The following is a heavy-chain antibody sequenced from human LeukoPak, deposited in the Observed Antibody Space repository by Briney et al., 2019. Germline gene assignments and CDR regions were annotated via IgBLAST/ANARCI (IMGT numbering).Heavy chain of an antibody. CDR2: IYYSGST. J-gene: IGHJ3*02. CDR1: GGSISSYY. CDR3: ASLTQQLVFDAFDI. D-gene: IGHD6-13*01. Sequence: SETLSLTCTVSGGSISSYYWSWIRQPPGKGLEWIGYIYYSGSTNYNPSLKSRVTISVDTSKNQFSLKLSSVTAADTAVYYCASLTQQLVFDAFDIWGQGTMVTVSS. V-gene: IGHV4-59*01.